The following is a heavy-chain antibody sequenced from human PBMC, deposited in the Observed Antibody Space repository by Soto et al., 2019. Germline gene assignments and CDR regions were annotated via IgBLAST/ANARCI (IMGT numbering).Heavy chain of an antibody. V-gene: IGHV3-9*01. D-gene: IGHD2-21*01. CDR1: GFPFEEYA. CDR3: AKDVSRWLFGPNWFDS. CDR2: ISWKSDI. Sequence: EVQLVESGGGLVQPGRSLRLSCAASGFPFEEYAMHWVRQAPGKGLEWISGISWKSDIYYADSVEGRFTISRDNAKNALYLQMNSLRAEDTAFYYCAKDVSRWLFGPNWFDSWGQGTLVTVSS. J-gene: IGHJ5*01.